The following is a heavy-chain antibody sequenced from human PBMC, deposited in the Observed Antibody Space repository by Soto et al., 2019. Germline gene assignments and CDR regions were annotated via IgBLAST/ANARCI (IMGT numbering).Heavy chain of an antibody. CDR1: GFTFSSYA. D-gene: IGHD3-16*01. Sequence: AGGSLRLSCAASGFTFSSYAMSLVRQAPGKGLEWVSAISGSGGSTYYADSVKGRFTISRDNSKNTLYLQMNSLRAEDTAVYYCAKSPDLGPYYYYYYMDVWGKGTTVTVSS. CDR3: AKSPDLGPYYYYYYMDV. J-gene: IGHJ6*03. V-gene: IGHV3-23*01. CDR2: ISGSGGST.